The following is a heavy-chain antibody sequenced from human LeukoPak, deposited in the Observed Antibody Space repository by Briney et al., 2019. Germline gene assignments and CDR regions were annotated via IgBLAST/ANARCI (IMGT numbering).Heavy chain of an antibody. CDR1: DGSITTYY. CDR3: ATTTIGSSSSHYFRY. V-gene: IGHV4-59*01. D-gene: IGHD6-6*01. CDR2: IYYSGTT. Sequence: SETLSLTCTISDGSITTYYWSWIRQPPGKGLEWIGYIYYSGTTDYNPALKSRVTLSVDTSKNQFSLTLTSVTAADTAMYYCATTTIGSSSSHYFRYWGRGTLVTVSS. J-gene: IGHJ4*02.